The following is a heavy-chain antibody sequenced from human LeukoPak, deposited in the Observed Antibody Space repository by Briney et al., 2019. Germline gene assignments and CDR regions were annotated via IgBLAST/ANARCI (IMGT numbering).Heavy chain of an antibody. CDR2: ISYDGSNK. CDR3: VFEGRADAFDI. V-gene: IGHV3-30*03. D-gene: IGHD3-10*01. CDR1: GFTFSSCG. J-gene: IGHJ3*02. Sequence: GGSLRLSCAASGFTFSSCGMHWVRQAPGKGLEWVAVISYDGSNKYYADSVKGRFTISRDNSKNTLYLQMNSLRAEDTAVYYCVFEGRADAFDIWGQGTMVTVSS.